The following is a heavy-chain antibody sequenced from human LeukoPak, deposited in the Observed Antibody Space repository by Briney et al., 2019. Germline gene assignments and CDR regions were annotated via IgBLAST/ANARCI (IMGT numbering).Heavy chain of an antibody. J-gene: IGHJ4*02. CDR1: GFTFRNYG. D-gene: IGHD4-17*01. Sequence: PGGSLRLSCATSGFTFRNYGMAWVRQAPGKGLEWVSSIHTTGGKTYYAESVKGRFTISRDNSKNTLYLQMNSLRAEDTAVYYCAKAKDNDYGDYPFDYWGQGTLVTVSS. CDR3: AKAKDNDYGDYPFDY. CDR2: IHTTGGKT. V-gene: IGHV3-23*01.